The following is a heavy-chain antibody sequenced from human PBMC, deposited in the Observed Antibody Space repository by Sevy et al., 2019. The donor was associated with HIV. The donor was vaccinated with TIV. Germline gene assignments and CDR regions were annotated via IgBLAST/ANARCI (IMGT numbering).Heavy chain of an antibody. CDR3: ARGKSGYGYALNY. Sequence: GGYLRLSCAASGFTVNSNYMTWVRQAPGKGLERVSVIHSDDTTYHADSVKDRFTISGDNFKNTLYLHMSSLRAEDTAVYYCARGKSGYGYALNYWGQGTLVTVSS. V-gene: IGHV3-66*01. J-gene: IGHJ4*02. CDR2: IHSDDTT. CDR1: GFTVNSNY. D-gene: IGHD5-18*01.